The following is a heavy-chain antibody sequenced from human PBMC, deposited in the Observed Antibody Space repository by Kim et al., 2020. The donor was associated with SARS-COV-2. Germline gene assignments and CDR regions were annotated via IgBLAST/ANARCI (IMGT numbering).Heavy chain of an antibody. V-gene: IGHV1-2*06. Sequence: ASEKVSCKASGYTFTGYYMHWVRQAPGQGLEWMGRINPNSGGTNYAQKFQGRVTMTRDTSISTAYMELSRLRSDDTAVYYCARGSIAVAGSYYGMDVWGQGTTVTVSS. CDR1: GYTFTGYY. D-gene: IGHD6-19*01. J-gene: IGHJ6*02. CDR3: ARGSIAVAGSYYGMDV. CDR2: INPNSGGT.